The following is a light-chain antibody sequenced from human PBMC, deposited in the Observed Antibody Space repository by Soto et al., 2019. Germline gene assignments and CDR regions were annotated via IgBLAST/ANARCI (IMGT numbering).Light chain of an antibody. CDR1: QTISNY. V-gene: IGKV1-5*03. J-gene: IGKJ4*02. CDR2: RSS. Sequence: DIPMTQSPSTLSASVGDRVTITCRASQTISNYLTWYQQRPGKAPKLLIYRSSILQNGVPSRFSGSGSGTEFTLTISSLQPDDFATYYCQQYYIYATFGRGTRVEI. CDR3: QQYYIYAT.